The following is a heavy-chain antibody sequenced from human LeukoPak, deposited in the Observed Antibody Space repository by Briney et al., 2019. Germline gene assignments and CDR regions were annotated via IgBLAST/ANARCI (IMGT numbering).Heavy chain of an antibody. Sequence: ASVKVSCKASGYTFTSYGISWVRRAPGQGLEWMGWISAYNGNTNYAQKLQGRVTMTTDTSTSTAYMELRSLRSDDTAVYYCAREAHYDFWSGYYTHYYYYGMEVWGQGTTVTVSS. CDR2: ISAYNGNT. CDR1: GYTFTSYG. J-gene: IGHJ6*02. CDR3: AREAHYDFWSGYYTHYYYYGMEV. V-gene: IGHV1-18*01. D-gene: IGHD3-3*01.